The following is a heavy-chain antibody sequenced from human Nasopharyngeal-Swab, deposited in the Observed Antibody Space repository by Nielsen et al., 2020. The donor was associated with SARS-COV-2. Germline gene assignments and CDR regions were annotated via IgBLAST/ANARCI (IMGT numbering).Heavy chain of an antibody. CDR3: ARDHATTVTTFYYYYYYGMDV. J-gene: IGHJ6*02. V-gene: IGHV4-34*01. CDR2: INHSGST. CDR1: GGSFSGYY. Sequence: SETLSLTCAVYGGSFSGYYWSWIRQPPGKGLEWIGEINHSGSTNYNSSLKSRVTISVGTSKNQFSLKLSSVTAADTAVYYCARDHATTVTTFYYYYYYGMDVWGQGTTVTVSS. D-gene: IGHD4-17*01.